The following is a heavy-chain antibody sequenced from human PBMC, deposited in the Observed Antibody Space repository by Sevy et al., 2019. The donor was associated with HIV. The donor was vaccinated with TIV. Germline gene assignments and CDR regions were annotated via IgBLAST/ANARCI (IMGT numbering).Heavy chain of an antibody. J-gene: IGHJ5*02. CDR2: IISIFGTT. V-gene: IGHV1-69*13. D-gene: IGHD3-16*01. Sequence: ASVKVSCKACGGTFNNYAISWVRQAPGQGLEWMGGIISIFGTTNYAQKFQGRVTITADESTKTAYMELSSLRSEDTAMYYCAKTGRVGLGNWLDPWGQGTLVTVSS. CDR3: AKTGRVGLGNWLDP. CDR1: GGTFNNYA.